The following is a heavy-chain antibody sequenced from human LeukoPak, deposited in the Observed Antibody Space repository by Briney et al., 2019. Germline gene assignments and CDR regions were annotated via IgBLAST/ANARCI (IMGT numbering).Heavy chain of an antibody. J-gene: IGHJ4*02. D-gene: IGHD3-22*01. V-gene: IGHV4-61*02. CDR1: GGSISSGSYY. CDR2: IYTSGST. Sequence: SETLSLTXTVSGGSISSGSYYWSWIRQPAGKGLEWIGRIYTSGSTNYNPSLKSRVTISADTSKNQFSLKLSSVTAADTAVYYCASGEYYYDSSGYSTWDYWGQGTLVTVSS. CDR3: ASGEYYYDSSGYSTWDY.